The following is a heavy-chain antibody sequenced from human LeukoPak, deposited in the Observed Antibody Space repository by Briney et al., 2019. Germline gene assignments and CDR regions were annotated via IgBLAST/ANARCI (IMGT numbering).Heavy chain of an antibody. CDR2: ISWNSGSI. CDR1: GFTLGDYA. D-gene: IGHD1-14*01. Sequence: PGGSLRLSCVASGFTLGDYAMHWVRQAPGKGLEWVSGISWNSGSIVYADSVKGRFTISRDNAKNSLYLQMNSLRAEDMALYYCAKGPGFAYFQHWGQGTLVTVSS. J-gene: IGHJ1*01. CDR3: AKGPGFAYFQH. V-gene: IGHV3-9*03.